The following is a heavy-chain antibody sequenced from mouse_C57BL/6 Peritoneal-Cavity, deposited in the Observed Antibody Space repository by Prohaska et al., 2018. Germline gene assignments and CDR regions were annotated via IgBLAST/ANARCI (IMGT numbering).Heavy chain of an antibody. J-gene: IGHJ4*01. CDR3: ASSNSYAMDY. Sequence: EVKLLQSGGGLVQPGGSLKLSCAASGIDFSRYWMSWVRRGQGKGIEWIGEINPDSSTINYAPSLKDKFIISRDNAKNTLYLQMSKVRSEDTALYYCASSNSYAMDYWGQGTSVTVSS. V-gene: IGHV4-1*01. D-gene: IGHD2-5*01. CDR1: GIDFSRYW. CDR2: INPDSSTI.